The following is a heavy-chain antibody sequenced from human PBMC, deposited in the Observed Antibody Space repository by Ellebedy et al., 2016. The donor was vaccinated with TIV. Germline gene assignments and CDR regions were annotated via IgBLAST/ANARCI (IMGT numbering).Heavy chain of an antibody. J-gene: IGHJ4*02. CDR1: GGTFSTSA. Sequence: ASVKVSCKASGGTFSTSAFTWVRQAPGQGLEWMGLIIPTFATPNYAQNLQGRVTITADESTSTAYMELSSLRSEDTAVYYCATGGRGDPGVRGVTTCDYWGQGTLVTVSS. CDR2: IIPTFATP. V-gene: IGHV1-69*13. CDR3: ATGGRGDPGVRGVTTCDY. D-gene: IGHD3-10*01.